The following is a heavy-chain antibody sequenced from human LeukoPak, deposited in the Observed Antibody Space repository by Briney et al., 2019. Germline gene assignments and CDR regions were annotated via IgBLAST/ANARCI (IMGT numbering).Heavy chain of an antibody. CDR2: IYHSGST. V-gene: IGHV4-38-2*01. D-gene: IGHD4-17*01. CDR3: ARAMTTEAPYYMDV. Sequence: SETLSLTCAVSGYSISSGYYWGWIRQSPGKGLEWIGSIYHSGSTYYNPSLKGRVTISVDTSKNQFSLKLSSVTAADTAVYYCARAMTTEAPYYMDVWGKGTTVTVSS. J-gene: IGHJ6*03. CDR1: GYSISSGYY.